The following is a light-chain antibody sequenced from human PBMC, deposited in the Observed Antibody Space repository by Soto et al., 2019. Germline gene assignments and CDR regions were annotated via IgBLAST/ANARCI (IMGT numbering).Light chain of an antibody. CDR3: QPYGTAPYT. CDR1: QSVDSRY. Sequence: ENVVTQSPGTLSLSPGEGATLSCRASQSVDSRYLAWYQQKPGQAPRLLIYGTSSRARGIPDRFIGSGSGTHFDLTVSSLEPAHFAVYYCQPYGTAPYTFGQAATREFQ. J-gene: IGKJ2*01. CDR2: GTS. V-gene: IGKV3-20*01.